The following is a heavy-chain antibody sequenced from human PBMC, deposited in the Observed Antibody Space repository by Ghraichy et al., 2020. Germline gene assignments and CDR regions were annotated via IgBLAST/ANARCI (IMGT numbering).Heavy chain of an antibody. CDR2: IDRDGYKI. J-gene: IGHJ6*02. CDR1: GFTLSNYW. Sequence: GGSLRLSCAASGFTLSNYWMHWVRRAPGKGLVWVSRIDRDGYKISYADSVKGRFTISRDNAKNTLYLQMNSLRLEDTAVYYCATAAIYDDYPLAHRGYYYYYGMDVWGQGTTVTVSS. CDR3: ATAAIYDDYPLAHRGYYYYYGMDV. V-gene: IGHV3-74*01. D-gene: IGHD4-17*01.